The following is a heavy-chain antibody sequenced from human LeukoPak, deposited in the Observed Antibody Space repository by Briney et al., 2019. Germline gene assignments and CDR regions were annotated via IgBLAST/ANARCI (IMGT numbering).Heavy chain of an antibody. J-gene: IGHJ4*02. CDR3: ARGKKDMVRQVVIRDYFDY. V-gene: IGHV4-4*02. D-gene: IGHD3-10*01. CDR1: GGSISGTDS. CDR2: IYHSGST. Sequence: SETLSLTCAVSGGSISGTDSWSWVRQPPGQGLEWIGEIYHSGSTNYNPALTSRVTMSVDKSKNQFSLKLSSVTAADTAVYYCARGKKDMVRQVVIRDYFDYWGQGTLVTVSS.